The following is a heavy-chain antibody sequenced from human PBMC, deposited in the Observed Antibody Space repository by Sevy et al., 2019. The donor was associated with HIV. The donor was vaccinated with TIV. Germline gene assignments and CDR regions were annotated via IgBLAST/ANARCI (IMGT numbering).Heavy chain of an antibody. Sequence: GGSLRLSCAASGFTFSSYEMNWVRQAPGKGLEWVSYISSSGSTIYYADSVKGRFTISRDNAKNSLYLQMNSLRAEDTAVYYCARNGDSGYGFFDYWGQGTLVTVSS. CDR1: GFTFSSYE. J-gene: IGHJ4*02. V-gene: IGHV3-48*03. CDR2: ISSSGSTI. D-gene: IGHD5-12*01. CDR3: ARNGDSGYGFFDY.